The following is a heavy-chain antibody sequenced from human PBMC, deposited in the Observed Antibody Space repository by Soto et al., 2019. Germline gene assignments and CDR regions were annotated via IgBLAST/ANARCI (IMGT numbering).Heavy chain of an antibody. CDR2: MNPNSGNT. CDR3: ERVRVAAPPPGRGYFDL. V-gene: IGHV1-8*01. D-gene: IGHD6-6*01. CDR1: GYTFTSYD. Sequence: QVQLVQSGAEVKKPGASVKVSCKASGYTFTSYDINWVRQATGQGLEWMGWMNPNSGNTGYAQKFQGRVTMTQNTSISTAYPELRSLRSEGNAGDYCERVRVAAPPPGRGYFDLWGRGTLVTVSS. J-gene: IGHJ2*01.